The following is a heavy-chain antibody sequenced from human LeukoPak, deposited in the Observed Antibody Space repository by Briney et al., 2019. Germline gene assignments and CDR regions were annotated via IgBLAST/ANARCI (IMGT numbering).Heavy chain of an antibody. CDR3: AKRREYSGSYFDY. CDR2: INSVGGTT. Sequence: GGSLRLSCAASGFTFNSYGMNWFRQAPGKGLEWISYINSVGGTTFYADSVKGRFTISRDNSKNTLYLQMNSLRAEDTAVYYCAKRREYSGSYFDYWGQGTLVTVSS. D-gene: IGHD1-26*01. CDR1: GFTFNSYG. V-gene: IGHV3-23*01. J-gene: IGHJ4*02.